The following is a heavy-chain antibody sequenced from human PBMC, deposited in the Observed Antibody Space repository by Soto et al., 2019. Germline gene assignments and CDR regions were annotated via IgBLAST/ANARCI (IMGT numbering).Heavy chain of an antibody. V-gene: IGHV1-46*01. J-gene: IGHJ4*02. CDR2: INPSDGSK. CDR3: ARDPPGYCSGGRCYYLDY. CDR1: GYTLTSYH. D-gene: IGHD2-15*01. Sequence: QVQLVQSGAEVKKPGASVKVSCKASGYTLTSYHMHWVRQAPGQGLEWMGKINPSDGSKSYTQKFQCRGTMTRDTSTSTVYMELSSLRSEDTAIYYCARDPPGYCSGGRCYYLDYWGQGHLVNVSA.